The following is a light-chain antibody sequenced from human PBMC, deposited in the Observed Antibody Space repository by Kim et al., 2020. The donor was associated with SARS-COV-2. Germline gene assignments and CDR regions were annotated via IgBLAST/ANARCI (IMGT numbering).Light chain of an antibody. CDR2: GAS. CDR3: QQYNNWPPSS. J-gene: IGKJ2*03. Sequence: GSPGERATLSCRVRQSVSSNLAWYQQKQGHAPRRLIYGASTRGTGIPARFSGSGSGTEFTLTISRLQTEEFAVYYCQQYNNWPPSSLGQGTKREI. CDR1: QSVSSN. V-gene: IGKV3-15*01.